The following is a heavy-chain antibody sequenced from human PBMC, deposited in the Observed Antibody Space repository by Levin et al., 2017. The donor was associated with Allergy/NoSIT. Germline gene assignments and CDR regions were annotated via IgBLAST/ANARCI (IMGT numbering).Heavy chain of an antibody. V-gene: IGHV3-7*01. CDR3: AKGRGFFYYYGVDV. J-gene: IGHJ6*02. CDR1: GFTFSSNW. Sequence: GGSLRLSCAASGFTFSSNWMSWVRQAPGKGLEWVANIKRDGSEKYYVDSVKGRFTISRDNAKYSLYLQMDSLRVEDTGVFYCAKGRGFFYYYGVDVWGQGTTVTVSS. CDR2: IKRDGSEK. D-gene: IGHD2/OR15-2a*01.